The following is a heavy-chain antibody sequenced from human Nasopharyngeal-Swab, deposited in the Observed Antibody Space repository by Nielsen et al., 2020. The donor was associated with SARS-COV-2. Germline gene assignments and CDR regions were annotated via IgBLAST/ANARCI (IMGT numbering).Heavy chain of an antibody. D-gene: IGHD4-11*01. J-gene: IGHJ4*02. CDR3: ARGNSAFDY. V-gene: IGHV4-34*01. Sequence: ETLSLTCAVYGGSFSGYYWSWIRQPPGKGLEWIGEINHSGSTNYNPSLKSRVTISVDTSKNQFSLKLSSVTAADTAVYYCARGNSAFDYWGQGTLVTVSS. CDR1: GGSFSGYY. CDR2: INHSGST.